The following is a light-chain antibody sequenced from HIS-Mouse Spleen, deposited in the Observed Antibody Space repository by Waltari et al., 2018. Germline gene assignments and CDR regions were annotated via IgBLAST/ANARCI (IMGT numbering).Light chain of an antibody. CDR1: SGAVSTSSY. J-gene: IGLJ3*02. Sequence: QTVVTQEPSFSVSPGGTVTLTCGLSSGAVSTSSYPSWYHQPPGQAPRTLIYSTNTRSSGVPDRFSGSILGNKAALTITGAQADDESDYYCVLYMGSGIWVFGGGTKLTVL. V-gene: IGLV8-61*01. CDR3: VLYMGSGIWV. CDR2: STN.